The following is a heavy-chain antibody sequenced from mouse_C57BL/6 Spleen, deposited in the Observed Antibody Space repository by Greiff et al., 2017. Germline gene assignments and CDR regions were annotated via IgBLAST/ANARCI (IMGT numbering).Heavy chain of an antibody. V-gene: IGHV5-4*03. CDR2: ISDGGSYT. D-gene: IGHD2-4*01. J-gene: IGHJ4*01. Sequence: DVMLVESGGGLVKPGGSLKLSCAASGFTFSSYAMSWVRQTPEKRLEWVATISDGGSYTYYPDNVKGRFTISRDNAKNNLYLHMSHLKSEDTAMYYCARGDDYDEGSYAMEYWGQGTSVTVSS. CDR3: ARGDDYDEGSYAMEY. CDR1: GFTFSSYA.